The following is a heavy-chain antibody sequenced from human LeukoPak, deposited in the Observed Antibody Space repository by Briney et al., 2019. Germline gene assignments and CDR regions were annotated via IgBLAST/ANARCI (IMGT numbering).Heavy chain of an antibody. CDR1: GFNFRDYY. V-gene: IGHV3-11*01. J-gene: IGHJ4*02. CDR3: ARYYYDNSGYYYFDY. Sequence: GGSLRLSCAASGFNFRDYYMSWIRQAPGKGLEYISYSSGSGSTIYYADSVKGRFTISRDNAKNSLSLQMNSLRAEDTAVYFCARYYYDNSGYYYFDYWGQGTLVTVSS. D-gene: IGHD3-22*01. CDR2: SSGSGSTI.